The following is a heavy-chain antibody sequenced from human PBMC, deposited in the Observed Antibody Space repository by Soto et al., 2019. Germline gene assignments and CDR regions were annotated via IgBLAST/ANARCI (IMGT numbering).Heavy chain of an antibody. CDR1: GFTFSSYG. V-gene: IGHV3-30*18. Sequence: VGSLRLSCAASGFTFSSYGMHWVRQAPGKGLEWVAVISYDGSNKYYADSVKGRFTISRDNSKNTLYLQMNSLRAEDTAVYYCAKEKPFGPSIAARRRGWIDYWGQGTLVTVSS. D-gene: IGHD6-6*01. J-gene: IGHJ4*02. CDR2: ISYDGSNK. CDR3: AKEKPFGPSIAARRRGWIDY.